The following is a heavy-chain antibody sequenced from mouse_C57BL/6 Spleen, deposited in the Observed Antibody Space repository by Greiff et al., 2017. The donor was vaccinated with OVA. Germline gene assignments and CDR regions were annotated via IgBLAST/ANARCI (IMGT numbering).Heavy chain of an antibody. CDR3: AITYYSNYDYAMDY. CDR1: GFTFSDYG. D-gene: IGHD2-5*01. CDR2: ISSGSSTI. J-gene: IGHJ4*01. Sequence: DVHLVESGGGLVKPGGSLKLSCAASGFTFSDYGMHWVRQAPEKGLEWVAYISSGSSTIYYADTVKGRFTISRDNAKNTLFLQMTSLRSEDTAMYYCAITYYSNYDYAMDYWGQGTSVTGSS. V-gene: IGHV5-17*01.